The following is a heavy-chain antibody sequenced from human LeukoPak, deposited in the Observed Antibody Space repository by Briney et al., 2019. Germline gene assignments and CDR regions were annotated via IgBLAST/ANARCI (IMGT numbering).Heavy chain of an antibody. CDR1: GGSIGKYH. Sequence: SETLSLTCSVSGGSIGKYHWTWIRQSPGKALEWIGYVYYTGNLNYNPSLKRRVSLSIDTSKNQFSLSLSSVTAADTAVYYCARVVAGTANFQHWGQGTLVTVSS. CDR3: ARVVAGTANFQH. CDR2: VYYTGNL. V-gene: IGHV4-59*01. D-gene: IGHD6-19*01. J-gene: IGHJ1*01.